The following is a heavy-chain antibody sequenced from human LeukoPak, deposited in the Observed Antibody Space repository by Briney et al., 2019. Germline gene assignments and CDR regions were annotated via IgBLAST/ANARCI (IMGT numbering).Heavy chain of an antibody. CDR3: VKDLRYFDWLLSL. CDR1: GXRFSSYA. V-gene: IGHV3-64D*09. J-gene: IGHJ4*02. CDR2: VSSNGGST. Sequence: GSLRLSCSASGXRFSSYAMHWVRQAPGKGLEYVSAVSSNGGSTYYADSVKGRFTISRDNSKNTLYLQMSSLRAEDTAVYYCVKDLRYFDWLLSLWGQGTLVTVSS. D-gene: IGHD3-9*01.